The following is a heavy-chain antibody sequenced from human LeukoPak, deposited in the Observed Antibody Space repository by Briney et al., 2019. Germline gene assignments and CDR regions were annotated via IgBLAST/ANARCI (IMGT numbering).Heavy chain of an antibody. J-gene: IGHJ4*02. CDR1: GFTFRDYW. D-gene: IGHD3-10*01. V-gene: IGHV3-7*01. Sequence: GGSLRLSCEASGFTFRDYWMTWVRQAPGKGLEWVADVKQDGTEKFYVDSVKGRFTISRDNGKNSLYLQMNSLRAEDTAVYYCARDSRGAFDYWGQGTLVTVSS. CDR3: ARDSRGAFDY. CDR2: VKQDGTEK.